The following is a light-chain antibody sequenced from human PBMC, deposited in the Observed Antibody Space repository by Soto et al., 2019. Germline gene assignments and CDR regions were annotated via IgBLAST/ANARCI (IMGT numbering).Light chain of an antibody. CDR3: SSYAGSILYV. V-gene: IGLV2-8*01. J-gene: IGLJ1*01. Sequence: QSVLTQPPSASGSPGQSVTISCTATSSDVGGYNYVSWYQQHPGKAPKLMIYEVSKRPSGVPDRFSGSKSGNTASLTVSGLQAEDEADYYCSSYAGSILYVFGTGTKVTVL. CDR1: SSDVGGYNY. CDR2: EVS.